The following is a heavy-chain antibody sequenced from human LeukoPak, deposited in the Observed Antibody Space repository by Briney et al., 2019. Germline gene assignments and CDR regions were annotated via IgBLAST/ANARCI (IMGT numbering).Heavy chain of an antibody. D-gene: IGHD4-23*01. CDR1: GGTFSSYA. V-gene: IGHV1-69*13. CDR3: ASCNSEEYYYYGMDV. CDR2: IIPIFGTA. J-gene: IGHJ6*02. Sequence: SVKVSCKASGGTFSSYAISWVRQAPGQGLEWMGGIIPIFGTANYAQKFQGRVTITADESTSTAYMELSSLRSEDTAVYYCASCNSEEYYYYGMDVWGQGTTVTVSS.